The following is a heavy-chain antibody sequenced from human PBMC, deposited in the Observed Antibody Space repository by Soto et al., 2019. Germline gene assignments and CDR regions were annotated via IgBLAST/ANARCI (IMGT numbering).Heavy chain of an antibody. J-gene: IGHJ4*02. D-gene: IGHD6-19*01. Sequence: GGSLRLSCAASGFTFSSYSMNWVRQAPGKGLEWVSSISSSSSYIYYADSVKGRFTISRDNSKNTLYLQMNSLRAEDTAVYYCAKDRKSGSGWYWDYWGQGTLVTVSS. CDR2: ISSSSSYI. CDR1: GFTFSSYS. V-gene: IGHV3-21*04. CDR3: AKDRKSGSGWYWDY.